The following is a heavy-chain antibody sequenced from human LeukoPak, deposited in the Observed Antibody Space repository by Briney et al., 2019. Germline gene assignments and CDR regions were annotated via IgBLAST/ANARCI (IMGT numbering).Heavy chain of an antibody. J-gene: IGHJ4*02. D-gene: IGHD6-19*01. CDR3: ARDLGSSGWPFDY. Sequence: PGGSLRLSCAASGFTFSSYEMNWVRQAPGKGLEWVSYISSSGSTIYYADSVKGRFTISRDNAKNSLYLQMNNLRAEDTAVYYCARDLGSSGWPFDYWGQGTLVTVSS. CDR1: GFTFSSYE. CDR2: ISSSGSTI. V-gene: IGHV3-48*03.